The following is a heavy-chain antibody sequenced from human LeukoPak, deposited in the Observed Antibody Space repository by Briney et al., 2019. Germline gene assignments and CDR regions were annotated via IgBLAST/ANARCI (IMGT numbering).Heavy chain of an antibody. Sequence: PGRSLRLSCAASGFTFSTYWMHWVRQAPGKGPVWVSRISSDGSVTTHADSVKGRFTISRDNAKNTLYLQMNSLRAEDTAVYYCAWSRHGGNAIDYWGQGTLVTVSS. CDR2: ISSDGSVT. CDR1: GFTFSTYW. D-gene: IGHD4-23*01. J-gene: IGHJ4*02. V-gene: IGHV3-74*01. CDR3: AWSRHGGNAIDY.